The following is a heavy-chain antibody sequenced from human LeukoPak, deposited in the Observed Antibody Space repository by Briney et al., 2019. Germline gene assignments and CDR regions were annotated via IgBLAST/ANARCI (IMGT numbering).Heavy chain of an antibody. J-gene: IGHJ3*02. CDR3: ATPYCSSISCLDVFNM. Sequence: SETLSLTCNVSGVSVSDGRYYWTWIRQHPAKGLEWIGYKYYTGSAKYNPSLKSRLTISVDTSKNQFPLRLSSVTAADTATYYCATPYCSSISCLDVFNMWGQGTRVTVSS. D-gene: IGHD2-2*01. CDR2: KYYTGSA. CDR1: GVSVSDGRYY. V-gene: IGHV4-31*03.